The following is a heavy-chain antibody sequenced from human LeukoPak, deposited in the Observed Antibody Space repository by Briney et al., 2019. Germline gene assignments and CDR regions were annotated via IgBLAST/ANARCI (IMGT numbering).Heavy chain of an antibody. D-gene: IGHD3-16*01. V-gene: IGHV4-39*01. CDR3: VRQKITTSDY. J-gene: IGHJ4*02. CDR1: GGSINSSSHY. Sequence: SETLSLTCTVSGGSINSSSHYWGWIRQPPGKGLEWIGSIYYSGSTYYNPPLKSRVTISVDTSKNQFSLKLNSVTAADTAVYFCVRQKITTSDYWGQGTLVTVPS. CDR2: IYYSGST.